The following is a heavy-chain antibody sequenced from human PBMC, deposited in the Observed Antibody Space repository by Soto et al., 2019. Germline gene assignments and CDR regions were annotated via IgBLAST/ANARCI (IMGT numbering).Heavy chain of an antibody. CDR2: ISGSGGST. CDR1: GFTFSSYA. CDR3: AKEMDYYDSSGYYYPLDY. Sequence: EVQLLESGGGLVQPGGSLRLSCAASGFTFSSYAMSWVRQAPGKGLEWVSAISGSGGSTYYADSVKGRFTISRDNSKNTLYLQMNSLRAEDTAVYYCAKEMDYYDSSGYYYPLDYWGQGTLVTVSS. D-gene: IGHD3-22*01. V-gene: IGHV3-23*01. J-gene: IGHJ4*02.